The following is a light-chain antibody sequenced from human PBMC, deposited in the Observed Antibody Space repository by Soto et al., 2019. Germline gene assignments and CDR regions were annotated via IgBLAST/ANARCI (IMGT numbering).Light chain of an antibody. CDR1: QTISSG. V-gene: IGKV1-5*03. Sequence: IRMYMSPFTLCGLVGEGVALTGMASQTISSGLAWYQQKPGKAPKLLIYKASTLKSGVPSRFSGSGSGTEFTLTISSLQPDDFATYYCQHYNIYSEAFGQ. J-gene: IGKJ1*01. CDR2: KAS. CDR3: QHYNIYSEA.